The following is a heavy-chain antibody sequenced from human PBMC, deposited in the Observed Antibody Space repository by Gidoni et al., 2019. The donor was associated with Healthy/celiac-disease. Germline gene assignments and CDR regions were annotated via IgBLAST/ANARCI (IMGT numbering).Heavy chain of an antibody. CDR1: GITFSSYS. V-gene: IGHV3-21*01. D-gene: IGHD2-21*01. J-gene: IGHJ3*02. CDR3: ARESVVVRGAFDI. CDR2: ISSSSSYI. Sequence: EVQPGEAGGGVGKQGGSRWLPCAASGITFSSYSMNWVRQAPGKGLEWVSSISSSSSYIYYADSGKGRFTISRDNAKNSLYLQMNILRAEDTAVYYCARESVVVRGAFDIWGQGTMVTVSS.